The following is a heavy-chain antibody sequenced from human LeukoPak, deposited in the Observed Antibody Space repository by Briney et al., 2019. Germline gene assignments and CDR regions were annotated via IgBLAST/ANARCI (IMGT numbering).Heavy chain of an antibody. CDR2: IIPIFGTA. D-gene: IGHD3-22*01. J-gene: IGHJ4*02. Sequence: SVKVSCKASGGTFSSYAISWVRQAPGQGLEWMGGIIPIFGTANYAQKFQGRVTITTDESTSTAYMELSSLRSEDTDVYYCASTLYDSSGYYYDYWGQGTLVTVSS. CDR1: GGTFSSYA. CDR3: ASTLYDSSGYYYDY. V-gene: IGHV1-69*05.